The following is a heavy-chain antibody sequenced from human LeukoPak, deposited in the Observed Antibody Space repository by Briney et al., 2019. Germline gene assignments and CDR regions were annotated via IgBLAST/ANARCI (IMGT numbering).Heavy chain of an antibody. Sequence: EPSETLSLTCTVYGGSISSYYWSWIRQPPGKGLEWIGYIYYSGSTNYNPSLKSRVTISVDTSKNQFSLKLSSVTAADTAVYYCARRTRWEYAFDIWGQGTMVTVSS. CDR2: IYYSGST. V-gene: IGHV4-59*01. CDR1: GGSISSYY. D-gene: IGHD1-26*01. CDR3: ARRTRWEYAFDI. J-gene: IGHJ3*02.